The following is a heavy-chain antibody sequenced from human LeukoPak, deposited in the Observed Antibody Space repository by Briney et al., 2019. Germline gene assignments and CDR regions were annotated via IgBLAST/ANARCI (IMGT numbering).Heavy chain of an antibody. V-gene: IGHV3-7*01. CDR3: ARDTKYAFDN. CDR2: IKQDGSEK. Sequence: PGGSLRLSCAASGFTFSNYWMNWVRQAPGKGLEWVANIKQDGSEKYYVDSVKGRFTISRGNAKNSLYLQMNSLRVEDTAVYYCARDTKYAFDNWGQGTLVTVSS. D-gene: IGHD2-2*01. J-gene: IGHJ4*02. CDR1: GFTFSNYW.